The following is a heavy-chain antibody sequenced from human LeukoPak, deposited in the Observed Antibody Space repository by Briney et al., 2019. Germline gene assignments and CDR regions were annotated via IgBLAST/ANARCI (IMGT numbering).Heavy chain of an antibody. CDR1: GFTFSSYG. Sequence: PGGSLRLSCAASGFTFSSYGMHWVRQAPGKGLEWVAFIRYDGSNKYYADSVKGRFTISRDNSKNTLYLQMNSLRAEDTAVYYCAKDLGRIAAAGGGEYYFDYWGQGTLVTVSS. J-gene: IGHJ4*02. CDR2: IRYDGSNK. CDR3: AKDLGRIAAAGGGEYYFDY. D-gene: IGHD6-13*01. V-gene: IGHV3-30*02.